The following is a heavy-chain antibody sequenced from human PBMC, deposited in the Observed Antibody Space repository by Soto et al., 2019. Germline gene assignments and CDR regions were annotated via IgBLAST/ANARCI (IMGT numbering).Heavy chain of an antibody. CDR3: AKDHHDWLLHPEMNYFDY. CDR1: GFTFSSYG. D-gene: IGHD3-9*01. V-gene: IGHV3-30*18. CDR2: ISYDGSNK. Sequence: PGGSLRLSCAASGFTFSSYGMHWVRQAPGKGLEWVAVISYDGSNKYYADSVKGRFTISRDNSKNTLYLQMNSLRPEDTAVYYCAKDHHDWLLHPEMNYFDYWGQGTLVTVSS. J-gene: IGHJ4*02.